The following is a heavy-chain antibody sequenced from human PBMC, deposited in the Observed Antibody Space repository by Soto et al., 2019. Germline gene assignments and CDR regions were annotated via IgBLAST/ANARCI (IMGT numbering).Heavy chain of an antibody. CDR2: ISGSGGST. Sequence: GGSLRLSCAASGFTFSSYAMSWVRQAPGKGLEWVSAISGSGGSTYYADSVKGRFTISRDNSKNTLYLQMNSLRAEDTAVYYCAKCLWQQLVPGPNWFDPWGQGTLVTVSS. V-gene: IGHV3-23*01. D-gene: IGHD6-13*01. J-gene: IGHJ5*02. CDR1: GFTFSSYA. CDR3: AKCLWQQLVPGPNWFDP.